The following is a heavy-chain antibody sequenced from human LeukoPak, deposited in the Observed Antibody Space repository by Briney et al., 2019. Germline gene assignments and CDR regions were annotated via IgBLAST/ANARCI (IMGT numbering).Heavy chain of an antibody. CDR3: ASMRRDDYLYFQY. V-gene: IGHV4-39*01. D-gene: IGHD5-24*01. CDR2: LYYSGST. J-gene: IGHJ1*01. Sequence: SETLSLTCTVSGGSISSSSSHYWGWIRQPPGKGLEWIGSLYYSGSTYHNPSLKSRVTISVDTSKNQFSLKLTSVTAADTAVYYCASMRRDDYLYFQYWGQGTLVTVSS. CDR1: GGSISSSSSHY.